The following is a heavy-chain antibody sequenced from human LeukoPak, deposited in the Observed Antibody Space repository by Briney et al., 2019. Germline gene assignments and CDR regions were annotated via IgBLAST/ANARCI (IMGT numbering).Heavy chain of an antibody. CDR1: GYTLTELS. D-gene: IGHD3-22*01. V-gene: IGHV1-24*01. Sequence: GAPVKVSCKVSGYTLTELSMHWVRQAPGKGLEWMGGFDPEDGETIYAQKFQGRVTMTEDTSTDTAYMELSSLRSEDTAVYYCATDREITMIGGWAFDIWGQGTMVTVSS. CDR2: FDPEDGET. J-gene: IGHJ3*02. CDR3: ATDREITMIGGWAFDI.